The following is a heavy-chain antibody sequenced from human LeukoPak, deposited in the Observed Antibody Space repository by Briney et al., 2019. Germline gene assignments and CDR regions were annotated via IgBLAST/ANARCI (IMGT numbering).Heavy chain of an antibody. CDR2: IIPIFGTA. Sequence: ASVKVSCKASGGTFSSYAISWVRQAPGQGLEWMGGIIPIFGTANYAQKFQGRVTITADKSTSTAYMELSSLRSEDTAVYYCARDRSHTMIADLDAFDIWGQGTMVTVSS. V-gene: IGHV1-69*06. D-gene: IGHD3-22*01. J-gene: IGHJ3*02. CDR3: ARDRSHTMIADLDAFDI. CDR1: GGTFSSYA.